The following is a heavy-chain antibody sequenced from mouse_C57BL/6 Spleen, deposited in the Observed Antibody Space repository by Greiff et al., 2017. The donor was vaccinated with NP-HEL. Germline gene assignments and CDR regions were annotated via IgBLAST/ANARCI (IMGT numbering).Heavy chain of an antibody. Sequence: QVQLQQPGAELVRPGTSVKLSCKASGYTFTSYWMHWVKQRPGQGLEWIGVIDPSDSYTNYNQKFKGKATLTVDTSSSTAYMQLSSLTSEDSAVYYCARKDDYEDFDYWGQGTTLTVSS. V-gene: IGHV1-59*01. D-gene: IGHD2-4*01. J-gene: IGHJ2*01. CDR3: ARKDDYEDFDY. CDR2: IDPSDSYT. CDR1: GYTFTSYW.